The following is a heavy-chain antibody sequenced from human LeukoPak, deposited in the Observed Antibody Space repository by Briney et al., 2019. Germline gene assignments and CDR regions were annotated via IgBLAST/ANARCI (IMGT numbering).Heavy chain of an antibody. CDR2: LNSRSTKV. D-gene: IGHD2-21*02. V-gene: IGHV3-21*01. CDR3: AKESGDCGADCLALSDY. J-gene: IGHJ4*02. CDR1: GFIFETYT. Sequence: GESLRLSCAASGFIFETYTMSWVRQAPGKGREWVASLNSRSTKVYYADSVKGRFTVSRDNTKNSLYLQIDSLRAEDTAVYFCAKESGDCGADCLALSDYWGQGTLVTVSS.